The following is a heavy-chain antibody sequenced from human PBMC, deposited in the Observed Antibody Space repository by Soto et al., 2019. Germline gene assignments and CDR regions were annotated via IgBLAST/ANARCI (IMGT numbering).Heavy chain of an antibody. CDR2: IYYSGSN. Sequence: SETLSLTCTVSGGSISGTSHSWSWVRQPPGKGLEWIGYIYYSGSNNYSPSLKSRVTISVDTSKKQFSLKLSSVTAADTAGYYYAAGCTSVRREVYDYFDYWGQGIQVTVSS. CDR1: GGSISGTSHS. V-gene: IGHV4-61*01. D-gene: IGHD2-8*01. J-gene: IGHJ4*02. CDR3: AAGCTSVRREVYDYFDY.